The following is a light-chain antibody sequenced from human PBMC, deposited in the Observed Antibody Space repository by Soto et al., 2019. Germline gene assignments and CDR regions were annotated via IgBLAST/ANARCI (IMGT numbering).Light chain of an antibody. V-gene: IGKV1-5*03. CDR3: QHFYSYPWT. J-gene: IGKJ1*01. CDR2: KVS. CDR1: QSIGDW. Sequence: DIQMTQSPSTLSASVGDRVTITCRASQSIGDWLAWYQQKPGKVPKLLMYKVSMLESGVPSRFSGGGSGTEFTLTISNLQPDDFATYYCQHFYSYPWTFGQGTKVEIK.